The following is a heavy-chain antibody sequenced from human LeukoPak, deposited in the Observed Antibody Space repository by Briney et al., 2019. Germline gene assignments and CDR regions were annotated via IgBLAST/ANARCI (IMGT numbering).Heavy chain of an antibody. V-gene: IGHV1-69*06. CDR3: ARVLSSSWYNWFDP. Sequence: ASVKVSCKASGGTFSSYAISWVRQAPGQGLEWMGGIIPIFGTANYAQKFQGRVTITADKSTSTAYMELSSLRSEDTAVYYCARVLSSSWYNWFDPWGQGTLVTVSS. D-gene: IGHD6-13*01. CDR1: GGTFSSYA. CDR2: IIPIFGTA. J-gene: IGHJ5*02.